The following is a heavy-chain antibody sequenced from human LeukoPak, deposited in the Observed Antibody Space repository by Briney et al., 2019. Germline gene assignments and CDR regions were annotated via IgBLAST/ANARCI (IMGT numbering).Heavy chain of an antibody. CDR2: ISSASAYR. D-gene: IGHD6-19*01. CDR3: TRGPTLIGVAGTWPLDD. V-gene: IGHV3-21*01. Sequence: GGSPRLSCAASGFTFSSYSMHWVRQAPGKGLEWVSSISSASAYRYYADSVKGRFTISRDNAKNSLHLQMNSLRAEDSAVYYCTRGPTLIGVAGTWPLDDWGQGTLVTVSS. CDR1: GFTFSSYS. J-gene: IGHJ4*02.